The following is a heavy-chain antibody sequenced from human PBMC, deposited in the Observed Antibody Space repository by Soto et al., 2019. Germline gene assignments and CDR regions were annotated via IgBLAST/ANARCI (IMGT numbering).Heavy chain of an antibody. V-gene: IGHV3-30*03. CDR3: ARDKGVGAYADAFDI. CDR1: GFTFSSYG. Sequence: GGSLRLSCAASGFTFSSYGMHWVRQAPGKGLEWVAVISYDGSNKYYADSVKGRFTISRDNSKNTLYLQMNSLRAEDTAVYFCARDKGVGAYADAFDIWGQGTMVTVSS. D-gene: IGHD1-26*01. CDR2: ISYDGSNK. J-gene: IGHJ3*02.